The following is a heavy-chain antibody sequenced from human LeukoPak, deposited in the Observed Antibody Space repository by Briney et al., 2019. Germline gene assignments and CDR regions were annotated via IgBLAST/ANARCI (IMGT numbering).Heavy chain of an antibody. CDR2: INGDESEK. Sequence: GGSLRLSCAASGFTFNGYWMNWVRQAPGKGLEWVANINGDESEKYYVDSVKGRFTISRDNARNSLYLQVNSLRAEDTAVYYCTRGHCGDYAWGQEPWSPSP. V-gene: IGHV3-7*01. CDR3: TRGHCGDYA. D-gene: IGHD2-21*02. J-gene: IGHJ5*01. CDR1: GFTFNGYW.